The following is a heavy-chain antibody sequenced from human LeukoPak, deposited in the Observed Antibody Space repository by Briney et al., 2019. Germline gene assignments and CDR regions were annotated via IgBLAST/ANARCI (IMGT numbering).Heavy chain of an antibody. J-gene: IGHJ4*02. D-gene: IGHD6-13*01. CDR2: IYPGDSDT. Sequence: GESLKISCKGSGYSFTFYWIGWVRQMPGKGLEWMGIIYPGDSDTRYSPSFQGQVTISADKSISTAYLQWSSLKASDTAMYYCASQITEAAADIEGFPCWGQGTLVTVSS. CDR1: GYSFTFYW. V-gene: IGHV5-51*01. CDR3: ASQITEAAADIEGFPC.